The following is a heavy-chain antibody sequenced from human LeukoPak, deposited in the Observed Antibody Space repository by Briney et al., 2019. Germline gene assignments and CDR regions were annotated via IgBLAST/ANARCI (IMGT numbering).Heavy chain of an antibody. D-gene: IGHD2-15*01. Sequence: GASVKVSCKASGYIFTSYGISWVRQAPRQRLEWMGWISVYNGHTNYAQKFQDRVTMTTDTSTNTAYMELRGLTSDDTAVYYCARFCSGGGCYHNWFDPWGQGTLVTVSS. CDR2: ISVYNGHT. V-gene: IGHV1-18*01. CDR3: ARFCSGGGCYHNWFDP. CDR1: GYIFTSYG. J-gene: IGHJ5*02.